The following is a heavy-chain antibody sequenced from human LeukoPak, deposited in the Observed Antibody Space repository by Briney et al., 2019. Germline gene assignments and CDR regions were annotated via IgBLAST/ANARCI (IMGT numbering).Heavy chain of an antibody. CDR2: IYYSRST. J-gene: IGHJ4*02. V-gene: IGHV4-39*01. CDR1: VGSISSSSYY. Sequence: PSETLSLTGSVSVGSISSSSYYWGWIRQPPGKGLEWIGSIYYSRSTYLNPSLKRPATISVDTSKNQFSLKLRSVTAAATAVYYCATYGDYVYYFDYWGQGTLVTDSS. D-gene: IGHD4-17*01. CDR3: ATYGDYVYYFDY.